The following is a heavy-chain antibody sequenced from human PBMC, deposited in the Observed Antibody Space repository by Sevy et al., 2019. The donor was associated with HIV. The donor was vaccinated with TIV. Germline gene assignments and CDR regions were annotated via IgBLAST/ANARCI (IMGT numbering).Heavy chain of an antibody. Sequence: GGSLRLSCAASGFIFSNYYMTWVRQAPGKGLEWVSYISDRSDTISYADSVKGRFTISRDNAKNALYLQMSSLRGEDTAVYYCARVRHRYCSGGSCYYGYFFDYWGQGTLVTVSS. V-gene: IGHV3-48*01. CDR3: ARVRHRYCSGGSCYYGYFFDY. CDR1: GFIFSNYY. D-gene: IGHD2-15*01. CDR2: ISDRSDTI. J-gene: IGHJ4*02.